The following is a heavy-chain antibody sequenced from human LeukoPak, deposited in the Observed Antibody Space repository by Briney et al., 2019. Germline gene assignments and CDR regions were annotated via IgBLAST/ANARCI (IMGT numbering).Heavy chain of an antibody. Sequence: GGSLRLSCAASGFTFSTYAMHWVRQAPGKGLEWVAVISYDGSNKYYADSVKGRFTISRDNSKNTLYLQMNSLRAEDTAVYYCAKSNEYREEDDAFDIWGQGTMVTVSS. J-gene: IGHJ3*02. D-gene: IGHD6-6*01. CDR1: GFTFSTYA. CDR2: ISYDGSNK. CDR3: AKSNEYREEDDAFDI. V-gene: IGHV3-30-3*02.